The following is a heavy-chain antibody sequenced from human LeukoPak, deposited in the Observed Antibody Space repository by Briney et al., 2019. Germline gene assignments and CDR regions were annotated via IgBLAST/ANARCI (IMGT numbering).Heavy chain of an antibody. J-gene: IGHJ4*02. Sequence: SETLSLTCSVSGGSISSDRHYWGWIRQSSGKGLEWIGSIYYGGSTYQNPSLKSRLTLSVDISKNQFSLKLTSVTAADTGVYFCAGRTEGAIGSPIFESWGQGLLVTVSS. CDR1: GGSISSDRHY. CDR2: IYYGGST. D-gene: IGHD3/OR15-3a*01. V-gene: IGHV4-39*01. CDR3: AGRTEGAIGSPIFES.